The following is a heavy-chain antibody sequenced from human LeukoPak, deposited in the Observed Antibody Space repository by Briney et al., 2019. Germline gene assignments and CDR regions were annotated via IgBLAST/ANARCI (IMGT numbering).Heavy chain of an antibody. CDR2: ICGSGGST. CDR1: GFTFSSYA. CDR3: AKFLPTHIVVANYYFDY. V-gene: IGHV3-23*01. J-gene: IGHJ4*02. Sequence: GGSLRLSCAASGFTFSSYAMSWVRQAPGEGLECVSAICGSGGSTYYADSVKGRVTISRDNSKNTLYLQKNSLRAEDTAVYYCAKFLPTHIVVANYYFDYWGQGTLVTVSS. D-gene: IGHD2-21*01.